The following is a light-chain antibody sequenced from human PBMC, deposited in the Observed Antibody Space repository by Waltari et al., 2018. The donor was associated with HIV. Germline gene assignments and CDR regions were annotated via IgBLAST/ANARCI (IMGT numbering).Light chain of an antibody. Sequence: QSALTQPASVHGSPGQSITISRTGTSCDVWSYYLVSWYQQHPGKAPKLMIYEGSKRPSVVSNRFSGSKSGNTASLTISGLQAEDEADYYCCSYAGSSTLEVFGGGTKLTVL. CDR1: SCDVWSYYL. J-gene: IGLJ2*01. CDR2: EGS. V-gene: IGLV2-23*01. CDR3: CSYAGSSTLEV.